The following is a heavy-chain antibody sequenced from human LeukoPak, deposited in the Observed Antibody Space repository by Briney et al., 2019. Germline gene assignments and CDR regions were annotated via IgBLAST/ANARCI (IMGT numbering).Heavy chain of an antibody. V-gene: IGHV3-23*01. CDR1: GFTFSSYA. CDR3: AKDHIYYGSGSDLDY. D-gene: IGHD3-10*01. CDR2: ISGSGGST. Sequence: GGSLRLPCAASGFTFSSYAMSWVRQAPGKGLEWVSAISGSGGSTYYADSVKGRFTISRDNSKNTLYLQMNSLRAEDTAVYYCAKDHIYYGSGSDLDYWGQGTLVTVSS. J-gene: IGHJ4*02.